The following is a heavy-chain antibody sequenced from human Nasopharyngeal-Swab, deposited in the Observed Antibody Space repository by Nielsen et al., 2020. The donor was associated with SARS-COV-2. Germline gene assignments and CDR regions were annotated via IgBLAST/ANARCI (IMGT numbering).Heavy chain of an antibody. J-gene: IGHJ4*02. D-gene: IGHD3-16*01. Sequence: SLKIPCAAPGFTFDDHAMPWVRQAPAPGLEWVSLIPAAGGSTYYADSVKGRLTISRDNSKNSVSLQMNNLRTEDTAFYYCAKSIGVLLSPFDSWGQGTLVTVSS. V-gene: IGHV3-43*02. CDR2: IPAAGGST. CDR3: AKSIGVLLSPFDS. CDR1: GFTFDDHA.